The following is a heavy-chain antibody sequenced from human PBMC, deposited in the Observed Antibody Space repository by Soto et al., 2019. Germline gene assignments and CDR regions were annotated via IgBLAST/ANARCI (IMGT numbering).Heavy chain of an antibody. D-gene: IGHD3-3*01. CDR3: AKGDELWRAFDY. V-gene: IGHV1-3*01. J-gene: IGHJ4*02. CDR2: INGGNGNT. CDR1: GFSFTSYA. Sequence: QVRLVQSGTEVKRPGASVKVSCKASGFSFTSYAIHWLRQAPGQRLEWRGWINGGNGNTKYSQKFQGRLTTSRDTSATTAYMELSSLRSEDTAVYYCAKGDELWRAFDYWGQGTLVTVSS.